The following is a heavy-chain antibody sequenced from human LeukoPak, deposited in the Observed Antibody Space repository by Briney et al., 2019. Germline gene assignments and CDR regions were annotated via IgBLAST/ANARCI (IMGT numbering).Heavy chain of an antibody. CDR3: ARHGYQRNYYYYGMDV. D-gene: IGHD5-18*01. CDR1: GYSFTSYW. V-gene: IGHV5-51*01. Sequence: GESLKISCKGSGYSFTSYWIGWVRQMPGKGLEWMGIIYPGDSDTRYSPSFQGQVTISADKSISTAYLQWSSLEASDTAMYYCARHGYQRNYYYYGMDVWGQGTTVTVSS. J-gene: IGHJ6*02. CDR2: IYPGDSDT.